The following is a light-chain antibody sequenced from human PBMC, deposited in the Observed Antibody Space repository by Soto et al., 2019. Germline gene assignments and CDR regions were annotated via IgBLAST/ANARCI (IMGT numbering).Light chain of an antibody. Sequence: QSVLTQPASVSGSPGQSIAISCTGTSGDFGGYDYVSWYQQHPDKAPKLMIYEVTKRPSWVSNRISGSKSGNTASLTISGLQPEDEADYYCSSHTSGSTRVFGSGTKVTV. V-gene: IGLV2-14*01. J-gene: IGLJ1*01. CDR1: SGDFGGYDY. CDR2: EVT. CDR3: SSHTSGSTRV.